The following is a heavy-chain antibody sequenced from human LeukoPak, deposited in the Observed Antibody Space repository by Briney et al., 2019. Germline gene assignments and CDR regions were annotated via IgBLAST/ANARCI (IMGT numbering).Heavy chain of an antibody. CDR3: ARPDYYDSSGFYHDGFDI. Sequence: GESLKISCKGSGYSFTNYWIGWVRQMPRKGLEWRGIIYPVDSETRYSPSFQGQVTISADKSISTAYLQWSSLKASDTAMYYCARPDYYDSSGFYHDGFDIWGQGTMVTVSS. CDR1: GYSFTNYW. V-gene: IGHV5-51*01. J-gene: IGHJ3*02. D-gene: IGHD3-22*01. CDR2: IYPVDSET.